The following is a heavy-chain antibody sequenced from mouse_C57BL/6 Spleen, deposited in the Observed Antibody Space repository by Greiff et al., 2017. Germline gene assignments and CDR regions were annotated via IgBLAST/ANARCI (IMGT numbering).Heavy chain of an antibody. CDR2: INPSNGGT. CDR3: ARWLLRDYYAMDY. CDR1: GYTFTSYW. J-gene: IGHJ4*01. Sequence: QVQLKQPGPELVKPGASVKLSCKASGYTFTSYWMHWVKQRPGQGLEWIGNINPSNGGTNYNEKFKSKATLTVDKSSSTAYMQLSSLTSEDSAVYYCARWLLRDYYAMDYWGQGTSVTVSS. V-gene: IGHV1-53*01. D-gene: IGHD2-3*01.